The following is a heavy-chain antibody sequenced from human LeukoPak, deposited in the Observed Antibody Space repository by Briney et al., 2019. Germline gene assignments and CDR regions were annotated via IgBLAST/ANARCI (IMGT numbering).Heavy chain of an antibody. CDR2: IYSGGDT. Sequence: PGGSLRLACAASGFTVSSKYMSWVRQAPGKGLEWVSVIYSGGDTYYPDSVKGRFTISRDNSKNTLYLQMNSLRAEDTAVYYCARDSGSIAAAGTPGRDYWGQGTLVTVSS. CDR1: GFTVSSKY. CDR3: ARDSGSIAAAGTPGRDY. J-gene: IGHJ4*02. V-gene: IGHV3-53*01. D-gene: IGHD6-13*01.